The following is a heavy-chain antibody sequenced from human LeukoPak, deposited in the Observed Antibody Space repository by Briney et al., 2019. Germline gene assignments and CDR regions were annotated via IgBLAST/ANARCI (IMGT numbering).Heavy chain of an antibody. CDR2: IIPIFGTA. CDR1: GGTFSSYA. J-gene: IGHJ5*02. D-gene: IGHD1-1*01. Sequence: SVKVSCKASGGTFSSYAISWVRQAPGQGLEWMGGIIPIFGTANYAQKFQGRVTITADESTSTAYMELSSLRSDDTAVYYCARDRLRVEPNWFDPWGQGTLVTVSS. V-gene: IGHV1-69*13. CDR3: ARDRLRVEPNWFDP.